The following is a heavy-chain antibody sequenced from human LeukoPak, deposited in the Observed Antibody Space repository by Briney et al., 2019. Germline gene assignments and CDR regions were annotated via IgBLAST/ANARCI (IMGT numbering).Heavy chain of an antibody. CDR2: NYYSGTS. J-gene: IGHJ4*02. Sequence: SETLSLTCTVSGGSITSSPYYWSWLRQAPGKALEGIANNYYSGTSDYNPSLQSRITISAATPKNQFSLDPISVTAADTAEYSCARLSSVTYCSGGSCSRGGYDYWGQGTLITVSS. CDR3: ARLSSVTYCSGGSCSRGGYDY. V-gene: IGHV4-39*01. D-gene: IGHD2-15*01. CDR1: GGSITSSPYY.